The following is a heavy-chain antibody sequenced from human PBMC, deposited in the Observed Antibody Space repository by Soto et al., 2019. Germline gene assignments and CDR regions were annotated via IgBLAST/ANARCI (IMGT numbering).Heavy chain of an antibody. CDR3: ARVSVTFFDY. J-gene: IGHJ4*02. CDR1: RGSISSGGYS. V-gene: IGHV4-31*03. CDR2: IHYSGIT. Sequence: QVQLQESGPGLVKPSQTLSLTCTVSRGSISSGGYSWSWIRQHPGKGLEWIGYIHYSGITYSNPSHKSRVTISVDTSKNQFSLKLSSVTAADTAVYYCARVSVTFFDYWGQGTLVTVSS.